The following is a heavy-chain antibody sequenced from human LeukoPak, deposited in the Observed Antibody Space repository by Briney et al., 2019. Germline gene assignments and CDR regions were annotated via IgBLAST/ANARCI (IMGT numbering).Heavy chain of an antibody. CDR3: AREGYDILTGYPSAFDI. CDR2: IYHSGNT. CDR1: GGSISTYY. D-gene: IGHD3-9*01. J-gene: IGHJ3*02. Sequence: PSETLSLTCTVSGGSISTYYWSWIRQPPGKGLEWIGYIYHSGNTNYNPSLQSRVTISVDTSRNQFSLKLSSVTAADTAVYYCAREGYDILTGYPSAFDIWGQGTMVTVSS. V-gene: IGHV4-59*01.